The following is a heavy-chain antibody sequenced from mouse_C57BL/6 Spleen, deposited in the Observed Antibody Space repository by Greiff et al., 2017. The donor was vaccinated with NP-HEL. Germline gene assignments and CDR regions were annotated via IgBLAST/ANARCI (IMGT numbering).Heavy chain of an antibody. Sequence: VQLQQSGPELVKPGASVKLSCKASGYTFTSYDINWVKQRPGQGLEWIGWIYPSDGSTKYNEKFKGKATLTVDTSSSTAYMGLHSLTSEDAAVYFCAREETLLRSFAYWGQGTLVTVSA. D-gene: IGHD1-1*01. CDR1: GYTFTSYD. V-gene: IGHV1-85*01. CDR2: IYPSDGST. CDR3: AREETLLRSFAY. J-gene: IGHJ3*01.